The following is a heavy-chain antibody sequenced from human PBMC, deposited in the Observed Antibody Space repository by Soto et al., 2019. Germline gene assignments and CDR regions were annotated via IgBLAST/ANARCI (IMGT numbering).Heavy chain of an antibody. CDR3: ARLGSSSSFGH. CDR1: GGSISNYY. V-gene: IGHV4-59*08. Sequence: QVQLQESGPGLVKPSETLSLTCTVSGGSISNYYWTWIRQPPGKGLEWIGYIYYSGSTNYNPSLKSRVTISVDTSKNQFSLKLSSVTAADTAVYYCARLGSSSSFGHWGQGTLVTVSS. J-gene: IGHJ4*02. D-gene: IGHD6-13*01. CDR2: IYYSGST.